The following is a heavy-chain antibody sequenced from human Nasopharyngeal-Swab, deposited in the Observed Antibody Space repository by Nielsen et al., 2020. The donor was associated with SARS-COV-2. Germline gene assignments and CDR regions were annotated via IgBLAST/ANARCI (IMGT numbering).Heavy chain of an antibody. CDR3: ARSEAEDYSSSWYDY. V-gene: IGHV4-39*01. CDR2: IYYSGST. J-gene: IGHJ4*02. D-gene: IGHD6-13*01. Sequence: WIRQPPGKGLEWIGSIYYSGSTYYNPSLKSRVTISVDTSKNQFSLKLSSVAAADTAAYYCARSEAEDYSSSWYDYWGRGTLVTVSS.